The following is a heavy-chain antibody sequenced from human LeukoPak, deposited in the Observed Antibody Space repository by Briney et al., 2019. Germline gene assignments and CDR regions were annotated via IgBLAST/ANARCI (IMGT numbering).Heavy chain of an antibody. CDR3: ARYLAAPYDAFDI. D-gene: IGHD2-15*01. CDR1: RYTFTGYY. Sequence: ASVKVSCKASRYTFTGYYMHWVRQAPGQGLEWMGWINSNSGGVHYAQNFQGRVTMTRDTSISTAYMDLTRLRYDDTAVYFCARYLAAPYDAFDIWGQGTMVTVSS. J-gene: IGHJ3*02. CDR2: INSNSGGV. V-gene: IGHV1-2*02.